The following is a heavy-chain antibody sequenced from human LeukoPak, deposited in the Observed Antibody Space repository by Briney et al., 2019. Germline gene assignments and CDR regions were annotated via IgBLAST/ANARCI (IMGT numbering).Heavy chain of an antibody. D-gene: IGHD2-2*01. J-gene: IGHJ4*02. CDR3: ARRYCSGTRCYYFVY. CDR1: GYRFTNYW. V-gene: IGHV5-51*01. Sequence: GESLKISCKCSGYRFTNYWIGGVRQMPGKGLEWMGIIYPGDSDTCYNLSFQGQVTISDDQSISTAYPQWGSLKASDTAMFYCARRYCSGTRCYYFVYWGQGTLVTLPP. CDR2: IYPGDSDT.